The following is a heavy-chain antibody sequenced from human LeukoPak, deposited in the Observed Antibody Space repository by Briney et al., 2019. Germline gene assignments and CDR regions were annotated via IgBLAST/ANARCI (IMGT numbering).Heavy chain of an antibody. D-gene: IGHD3-22*01. V-gene: IGHV3-33*01. Sequence: QPGGSLRLSCAASEFTFSSYGMHWVRQAPGKGLEWVAVIWHDGSNKYYADSVKGRFTISRDNSKNTLYLKMNSLRAEDTAVYYCARDSDSSGLDYWGQGTLVTVSS. CDR1: EFTFSSYG. CDR3: ARDSDSSGLDY. CDR2: IWHDGSNK. J-gene: IGHJ4*02.